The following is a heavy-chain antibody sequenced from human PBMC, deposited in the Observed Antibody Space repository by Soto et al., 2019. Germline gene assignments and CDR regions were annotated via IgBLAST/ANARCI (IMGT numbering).Heavy chain of an antibody. CDR3: ARRAESNGWNGFGADKTDFDF. CDR1: GGRVSSYA. J-gene: IGHJ4*02. Sequence: GSVKGYRKSSGGRVSSYAISWGRQKKGQGLEWMGGMNPSSGNSGYAQKFQGRVTMTSDTSISTAHMELSSLISEDTAVYYCARRAESNGWNGFGADKTDFDFWGKRTLVPGTS. V-gene: IGHV1-8*02. CDR2: MNPSSGNS. D-gene: IGHD1-1*01.